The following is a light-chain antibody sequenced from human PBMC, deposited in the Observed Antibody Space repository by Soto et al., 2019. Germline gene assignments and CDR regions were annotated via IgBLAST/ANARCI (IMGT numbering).Light chain of an antibody. CDR2: EVS. Sequence: QSALTQPASVSGSPGQSITISCSGTSSDVGGYNYVTWYQQHPGKAPKLLIYEVSYRPSGVSNRFSASKSGNTASLTISGLQAEDEAVYYCNSYTSSSTLVFGGGTKLTVL. J-gene: IGLJ3*02. V-gene: IGLV2-14*01. CDR3: NSYTSSSTLV. CDR1: SSDVGGYNY.